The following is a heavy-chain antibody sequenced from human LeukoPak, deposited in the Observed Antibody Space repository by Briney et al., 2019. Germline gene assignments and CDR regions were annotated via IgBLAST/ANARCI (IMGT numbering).Heavy chain of an antibody. CDR2: ISYDGSNK. J-gene: IGHJ3*02. CDR3: APLSIADNAFDI. CDR1: GFTFSNYA. V-gene: IGHV3-30-3*01. D-gene: IGHD6-6*01. Sequence: PGGSLRLSCAASGFTFSNYAIHWVRQAPGKGLEWVAVISYDGSNKYYADSVKGRFTISRDNSKNTLYLQMNSLRAEDTAVYYCAPLSIADNAFDIWGQGTMVTVSS.